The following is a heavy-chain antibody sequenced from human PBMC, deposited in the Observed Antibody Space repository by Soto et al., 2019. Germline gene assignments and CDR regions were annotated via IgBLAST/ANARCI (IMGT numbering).Heavy chain of an antibody. D-gene: IGHD6-19*01. V-gene: IGHV4-39*01. J-gene: IGHJ4*01. CDR2: LSYLGTT. CDR3: ATGRSDSGWYEEHF. Sequence: QLHLQESGPGLVKPSETLSLTCTVSNDSIRSGTYYWAWIRQPPGRGLEWIGSLSYLGTTDYNPSLKSSVTISECASKNQFALKLDSMTAADTAVYYCATGRSDSGWYEEHFWGHGTLVTVSS. CDR1: NDSIRSGTYY.